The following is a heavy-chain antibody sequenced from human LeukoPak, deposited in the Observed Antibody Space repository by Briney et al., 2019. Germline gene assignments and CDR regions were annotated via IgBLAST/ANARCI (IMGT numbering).Heavy chain of an antibody. CDR3: AREPAFYYYGSGSDYYYGMDV. Sequence: GGSLRLSCAASGFTFRSYDMHWVRQATGKGLEWVSAIGIGGDTYYPGSVKGRFTISRENAKNSLYLQMNSLRAGDTAVYYCAREPAFYYYGSGSDYYYGMDVWGQGTTVTVSS. D-gene: IGHD3-10*01. CDR2: IGIGGDT. J-gene: IGHJ6*02. V-gene: IGHV3-13*01. CDR1: GFTFRSYD.